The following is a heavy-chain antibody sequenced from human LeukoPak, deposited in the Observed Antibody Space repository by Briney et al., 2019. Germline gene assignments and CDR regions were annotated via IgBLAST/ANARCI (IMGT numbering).Heavy chain of an antibody. CDR3: AKSMLRGYYYMDV. V-gene: IGHV3-30*02. J-gene: IGHJ6*03. Sequence: QSGGSLRLSCAASGFTFSSYGMHWVRQAPGKGLQWVAFIRLDDSTEYSADSVKGRFTISRDNSKNTLYLQMNRLRPEDTAVYYCAKSMLRGYYYMDVWGKGTTVIISS. CDR1: GFTFSSYG. D-gene: IGHD3-10*01. CDR2: IRLDDSTE.